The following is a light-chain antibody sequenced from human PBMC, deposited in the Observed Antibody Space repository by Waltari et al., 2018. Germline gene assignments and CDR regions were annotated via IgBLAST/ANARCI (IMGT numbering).Light chain of an antibody. Sequence: EIVLTQSPATLSLSPGETATLSCRASQSIRTYLGWYQQKPGQAPRPLLFDASSRATGIPARCRGTGSGTDFTLTVSDLEPEDFGIYYCQQRSIWPYTFGQGTRLEIK. CDR2: DAS. CDR1: QSIRTY. V-gene: IGKV3-11*01. J-gene: IGKJ2*01. CDR3: QQRSIWPYT.